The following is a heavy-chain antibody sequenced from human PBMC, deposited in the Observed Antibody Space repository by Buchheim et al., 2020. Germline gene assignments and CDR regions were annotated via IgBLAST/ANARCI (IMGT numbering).Heavy chain of an antibody. D-gene: IGHD2-2*01. V-gene: IGHV3-74*01. CDR2: INSDGSTA. CDR3: AREIVVPAARGFSLWFDP. J-gene: IGHJ5*02. Sequence: EVQLVESGGGLVQPGGSLKLSCAASGFTFSSRWMHWVRQAPGKGLVWVSHINSDGSTATYADSVKGRFTISRDNAKNTLYLQMNSLRDEDTAVYYCAREIVVPAARGFSLWFDPWGQGTL. CDR1: GFTFSSRW.